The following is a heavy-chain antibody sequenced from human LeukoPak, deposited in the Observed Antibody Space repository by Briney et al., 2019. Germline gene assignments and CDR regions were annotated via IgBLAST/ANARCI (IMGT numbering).Heavy chain of an antibody. D-gene: IGHD3-22*01. V-gene: IGHV3-9*01. CDR2: ISWNSGSI. J-gene: IGHJ4*02. Sequence: GGSLRLSCAASGFTFDDYAMHWVRQAPGKGLEWVSGISWNSGSIGYADSVKGRFTISRDNAKNSLYLQMNSLRAEDTALYYCATETYYDSSGSYDSWGQGTLVTVSS. CDR1: GFTFDDYA. CDR3: ATETYYDSSGSYDS.